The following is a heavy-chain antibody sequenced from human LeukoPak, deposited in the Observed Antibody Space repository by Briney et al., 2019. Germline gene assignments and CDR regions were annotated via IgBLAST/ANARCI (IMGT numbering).Heavy chain of an antibody. J-gene: IGHJ4*02. V-gene: IGHV3-30*18. CDR2: ISYDGSNK. CDR3: AKVGNYDILTNFDY. D-gene: IGHD3-9*01. CDR1: GFTFSSYG. Sequence: PGRSLRLSCAASGFTFSSYGMHWVRQAPGKGLEWVAVISYDGSNKYYADSVKGRFTISRDNSKNTLYLQMNSLRAEDTAVYYCAKVGNYDILTNFDYWGQGTLVTVSS.